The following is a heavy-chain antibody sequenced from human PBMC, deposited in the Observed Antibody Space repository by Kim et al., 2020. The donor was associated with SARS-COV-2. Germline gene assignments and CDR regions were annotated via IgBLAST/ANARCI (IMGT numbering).Heavy chain of an antibody. CDR2: IGGGDT. CDR1: GFTFNIFA. Sequence: GGSLRLSCATSGFTFNIFAMSWVRQAPGKGLEWVAGIGGGDTYYADSERGRFTISRDDSRSTVSLQMDSLRAEDTAMYYCAKDAINHNSRWDWFDRWGQG. V-gene: IGHV3-23*01. CDR3: AKDAINHNSRWDWFDR. J-gene: IGHJ5*02. D-gene: IGHD2-21*01.